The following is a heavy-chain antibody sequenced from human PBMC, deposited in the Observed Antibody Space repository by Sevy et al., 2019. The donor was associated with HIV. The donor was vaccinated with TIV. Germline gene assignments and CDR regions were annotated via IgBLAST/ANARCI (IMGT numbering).Heavy chain of an antibody. Sequence: GGSLRLSCAASGFTFSSYWMSWVRQAPGKGLEWVANIKQDGSEKYYVDSVKGRFTISRDKAKNSLYLQMNSLRAEDTAVYYCARVLRLDYYDSSGDAFDIWGQGTMVTVSS. CDR3: ARVLRLDYYDSSGDAFDI. CDR1: GFTFSSYW. CDR2: IKQDGSEK. V-gene: IGHV3-7*01. J-gene: IGHJ3*02. D-gene: IGHD3-22*01.